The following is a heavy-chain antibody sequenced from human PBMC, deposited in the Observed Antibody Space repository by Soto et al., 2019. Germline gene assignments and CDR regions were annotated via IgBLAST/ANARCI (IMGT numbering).Heavy chain of an antibody. J-gene: IGHJ6*02. D-gene: IGHD3-3*01. CDR3: ARAGPTYYDFWSGYYTPYYYYYGMDV. CDR1: GGSISSSSYY. V-gene: IGHV4-39*01. CDR2: IYYSGST. Sequence: SETLSLTCTVSGGSISSSSYYWGWIRQPPGKGLEWIGSIYYSGSTYYNPSLKSRVTISVDTSKNQFSLKLSSVTAADTAVYYCARAGPTYYDFWSGYYTPYYYYYGMDVWGQGTTVT.